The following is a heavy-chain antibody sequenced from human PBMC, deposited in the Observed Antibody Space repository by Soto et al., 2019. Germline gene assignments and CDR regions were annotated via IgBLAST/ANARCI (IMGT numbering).Heavy chain of an antibody. D-gene: IGHD2-15*01. CDR3: AREMPTYCSGGSCHPGRLDP. J-gene: IGHJ5*02. CDR2: IYPGDSDT. V-gene: IGHV5-51*01. Sequence: ESLKISCKGSGYSFTSYWIGWVRQMPGKGLEWMGIIYPGDSDTRYSPSFQGQVTISADKSISTAYLQWSSLRAEDTAVYYCAREMPTYCSGGSCHPGRLDPWGQGTLVTVPQ. CDR1: GYSFTSYW.